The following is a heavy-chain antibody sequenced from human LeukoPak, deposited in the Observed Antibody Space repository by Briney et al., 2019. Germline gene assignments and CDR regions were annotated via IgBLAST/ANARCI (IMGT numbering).Heavy chain of an antibody. V-gene: IGHV4-39*07. D-gene: IGHD5/OR15-5a*01. CDR3: ARAYSVSYWFDP. Sequence: PSETLSLTCTVSGGSLSSSNNYWGWTRQPPGKGLEWFGSISYSGGTSYNPSLKSRVTISVDTSKNQFSLKLSSVTAADTAVYYCARAYSVSYWFDPWGQGTLVTVSS. CDR1: GGSLSSSNNY. CDR2: ISYSGGT. J-gene: IGHJ5*02.